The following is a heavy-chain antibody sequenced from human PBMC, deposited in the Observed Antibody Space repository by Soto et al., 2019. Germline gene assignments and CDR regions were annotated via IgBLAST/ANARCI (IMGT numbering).Heavy chain of an antibody. CDR3: VRDTSFAFDI. CDR1: GFTFSSYS. V-gene: IGHV3-48*02. J-gene: IGHJ3*02. CDR2: IRSGGTEI. Sequence: GGSLRLFCAASGFTFSSYSMNWVRQAPGKGLEWVSYIRSGGTEIFYAESVKGRFTISRDNAENSLSLQLNSLRDDDTAVYYCVRDTSFAFDIWGQGTMVTVSS.